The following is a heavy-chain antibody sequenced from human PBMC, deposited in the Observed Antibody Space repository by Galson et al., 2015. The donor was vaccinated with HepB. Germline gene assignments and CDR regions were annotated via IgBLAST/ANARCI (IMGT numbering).Heavy chain of an antibody. Sequence: SLRLSCAASGFTFSSYAMHWVRQAPGKGLEWVAVISYDGSNKYYADSAKGRFTISRDNSKNTLYLQMNSLRAEDTAVYYCARDTYYYDSSGYSKVSRLGAFDIWGQGTMVTVSS. V-gene: IGHV3-30-3*01. J-gene: IGHJ3*02. CDR1: GFTFSSYA. CDR3: ARDTYYYDSSGYSKVSRLGAFDI. CDR2: ISYDGSNK. D-gene: IGHD3-22*01.